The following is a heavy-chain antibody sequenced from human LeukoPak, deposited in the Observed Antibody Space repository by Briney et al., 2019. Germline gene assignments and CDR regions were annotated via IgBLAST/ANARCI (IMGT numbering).Heavy chain of an antibody. CDR2: INPNSGGT. D-gene: IGHD2-2*01. CDR1: GYTFTGYY. Sequence: ASVKVSCKASGYTFTGYYMHWVRQAPGQGLEWMGWINPNSGGTNYAQKFQGRVTMTRDTSISTAYMKLSRLRSDDTAVYYCARGYCSSTSCYARAGGNWFDPWGQGTLVTVSS. CDR3: ARGYCSSTSCYARAGGNWFDP. J-gene: IGHJ5*02. V-gene: IGHV1-2*02.